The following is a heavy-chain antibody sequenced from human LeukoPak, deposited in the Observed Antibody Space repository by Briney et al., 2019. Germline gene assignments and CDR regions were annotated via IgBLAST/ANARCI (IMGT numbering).Heavy chain of an antibody. Sequence: GGSLRLSCAASGFTFSSYSMNWVRQAPGKGLEWVSSISSSSYIYYADSVKGRFTISRDNAKNSLYLQMNSLRAEDTAVYYCVRDITMVRGAFDYWGQGTLVTVSS. CDR3: VRDITMVRGAFDY. D-gene: IGHD3-10*01. CDR1: GFTFSSYS. V-gene: IGHV3-21*01. J-gene: IGHJ4*02. CDR2: ISSSSYI.